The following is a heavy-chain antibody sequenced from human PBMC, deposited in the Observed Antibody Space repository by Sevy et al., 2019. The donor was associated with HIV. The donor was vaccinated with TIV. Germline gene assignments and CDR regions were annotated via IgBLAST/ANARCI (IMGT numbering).Heavy chain of an antibody. V-gene: IGHV1-24*01. CDR3: TTMEYYHNIIGSCSGDY. Sequence: ASVKVSCKVSGYTLTKLDMHWVRQAPGKGLEWMGGFDPEDGDTFYAQKFQGRVTMTEDTSTDTAYMELSSLRSEDTAVYYCTTMEYYHNIIGSCSGDYWGQGTLVTVSS. J-gene: IGHJ4*01. CDR2: FDPEDGDT. D-gene: IGHD3-22*01. CDR1: GYTLTKLD.